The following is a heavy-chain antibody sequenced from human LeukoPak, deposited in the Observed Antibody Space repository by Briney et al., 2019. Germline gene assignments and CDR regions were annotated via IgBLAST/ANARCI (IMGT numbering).Heavy chain of an antibody. CDR3: ARGTLEPV. CDR2: IKQDGSEK. CDR1: GFTFSYYW. V-gene: IGHV3-7*05. J-gene: IGHJ6*02. D-gene: IGHD1-1*01. Sequence: GGSLRLSCAASGFTFSYYWMSRVRQAPGKGLEWVANIKQDGSEKYYVDSVKGRFTISRDNANDSLYLQMNSLRAEDTAVYYCARGTLEPVWGQGTTVTVSS.